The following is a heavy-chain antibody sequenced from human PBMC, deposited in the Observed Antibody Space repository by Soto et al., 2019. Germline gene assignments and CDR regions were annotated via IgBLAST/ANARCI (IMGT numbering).Heavy chain of an antibody. CDR2: IYYSGST. J-gene: IGHJ3*02. V-gene: IGHV4-31*03. D-gene: IGHD4-4*01. CDR1: GGSISSGGYY. CDR3: ARSEMTTVTTPDVFDI. Sequence: SETLSLTCTVSGGSISSGGYYWSWIRQHPGKGLEWIGYIYYSGSTYYNPSLKSRVTISVDTSKNQFSLKLSSVTAADTAVYYCARSEMTTVTTPDVFDIWGQGTMVIVSS.